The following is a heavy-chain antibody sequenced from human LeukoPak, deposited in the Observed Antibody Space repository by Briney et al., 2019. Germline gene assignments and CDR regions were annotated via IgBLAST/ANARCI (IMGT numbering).Heavy chain of an antibody. CDR1: GFTFSSYD. Sequence: GGSLRLSCAASGFTFSSYDMHWVRQATGKGLEWVSAIGTAGDTYYPGSVKGRFTISRENAKNSLYLQMNSLRAGDTAVYYCARGRMVLPRDSSGGFDYWGQGTLVTVSS. CDR3: ARGRMVLPRDSSGGFDY. V-gene: IGHV3-13*01. CDR2: IGTAGDT. J-gene: IGHJ4*02. D-gene: IGHD3-22*01.